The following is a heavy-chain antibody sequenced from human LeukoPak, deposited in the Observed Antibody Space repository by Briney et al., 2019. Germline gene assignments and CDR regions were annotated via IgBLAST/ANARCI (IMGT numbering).Heavy chain of an antibody. J-gene: IGHJ4*02. CDR1: GGSISSYY. V-gene: IGHV4-4*07. D-gene: IGHD6-19*01. Sequence: PSETLSLTCTVSGGSISSYYWSWIRQPAGKGLEWIGRIYTSGSTNYNPSLKSRVTMSADTSKNQFSLKLSSVTAADTAVYYCARDMAVAGWGGFDYWGQGTLVTVSS. CDR2: IYTSGST. CDR3: ARDMAVAGWGGFDY.